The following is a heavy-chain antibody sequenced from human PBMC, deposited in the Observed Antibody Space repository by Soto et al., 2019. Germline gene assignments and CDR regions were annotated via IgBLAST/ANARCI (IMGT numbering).Heavy chain of an antibody. CDR1: GGSISSGGYY. CDR3: ARRKQNYYGMDI. CDR2: ISYSGST. V-gene: IGHV4-31*03. Sequence: SETXSLTCTVSGGSISSGGYYWSWIRQHPGKGLEWIGYISYSGSTYYNPSLKTRVTILVDASENHFSLKLTSVTAADTAVYYCARRKQNYYGMDIWGQGTTVTVSS. J-gene: IGHJ6*02.